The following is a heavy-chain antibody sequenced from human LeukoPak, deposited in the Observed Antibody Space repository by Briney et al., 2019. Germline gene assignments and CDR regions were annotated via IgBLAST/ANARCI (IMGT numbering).Heavy chain of an antibody. CDR2: MKPKSGET. J-gene: IGHJ5*02. V-gene: IGHV1-8*01. Sequence: ASVKVSCKASGYTLTNYDINWVRQAPGQGLEWMGWMKPKSGETGYAQKFQGRATMTRDTSINTAYMELSSLTSEDTAVYYCARDYGGNSGWFDPWGQGTLVTVSS. D-gene: IGHD4-23*01. CDR3: ARDYGGNSGWFDP. CDR1: GYTLTNYD.